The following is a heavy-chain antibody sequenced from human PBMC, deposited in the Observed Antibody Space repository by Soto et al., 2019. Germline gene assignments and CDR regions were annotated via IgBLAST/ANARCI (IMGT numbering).Heavy chain of an antibody. CDR2: IIPIFGTA. D-gene: IGHD3-22*01. Sequence: SVKVSCKASGGTFSSYAISWVRQAPGQGLEWMGGIIPIFGTANYAQKFQGRVTITADESTSTAYMELSSLRSEDTAVYYCASSPYYYDSSGYPDFDYWGQGTLVTVSS. CDR1: GGTFSSYA. V-gene: IGHV1-69*13. J-gene: IGHJ4*02. CDR3: ASSPYYYDSSGYPDFDY.